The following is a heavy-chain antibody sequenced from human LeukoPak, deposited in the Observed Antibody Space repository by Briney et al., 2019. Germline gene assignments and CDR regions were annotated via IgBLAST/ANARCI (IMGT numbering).Heavy chain of an antibody. CDR3: ARDGPYCSSTSCYSLPDF. J-gene: IGHJ4*02. V-gene: IGHV3-23*01. D-gene: IGHD2-2*01. Sequence: GGSLRLSCSASGFTFSTYAMSWVRQAPGKGLEWVSTISFNGVDTYYADSVKGRFIISGDNSDGTLFLQMHSLRADDTAVYFCARDGPYCSSTSCYSLPDFWGQGTLVTVSS. CDR2: ISFNGVDT. CDR1: GFTFSTYA.